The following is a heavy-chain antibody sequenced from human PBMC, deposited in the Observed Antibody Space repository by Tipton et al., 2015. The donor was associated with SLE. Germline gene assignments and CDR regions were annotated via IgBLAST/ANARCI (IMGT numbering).Heavy chain of an antibody. CDR3: TRDSPGDDAFDI. D-gene: IGHD3-16*01. CDR1: GFTFSGSA. J-gene: IGHJ3*02. Sequence: GSLRLSCAASGFTFSGSAMHWVRQASGKGLEWVGRIRSKANSYATAYAASVKGRFTISRDDSKNTAYLQMNSLKTEDTAVYYCTRDSPGDDAFDIWGQGTMVTVSS. CDR2: IRSKANSYAT. V-gene: IGHV3-73*01.